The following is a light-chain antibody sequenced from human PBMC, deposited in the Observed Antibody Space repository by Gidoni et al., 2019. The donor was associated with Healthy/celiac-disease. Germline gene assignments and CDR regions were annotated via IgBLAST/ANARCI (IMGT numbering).Light chain of an antibody. Sequence: EIVLSQPPATLSLSPGERATLSCRASQSVSSYLAWYQQNPGQAPRLLIYDASNRATGITARFSGSGSGTDFTPTISSLEPEDFAVDYCQQRSNRPPTWTFGQGTKVEIK. V-gene: IGKV3-11*01. CDR2: DAS. CDR3: QQRSNRPPTWT. CDR1: QSVSSY. J-gene: IGKJ1*01.